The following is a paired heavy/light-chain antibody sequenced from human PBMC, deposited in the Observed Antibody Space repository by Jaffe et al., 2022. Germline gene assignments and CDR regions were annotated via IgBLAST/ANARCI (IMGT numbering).Light chain of an antibody. CDR1: KLGNKY. V-gene: IGLV3-1*01. J-gene: IGLJ2*01. CDR3: QAWDSSTAV. Sequence: SYEVTQPPSVSVSPGQTASITCSGDKLGNKYACWYQQKPGQSPMLVIYQDSKRPSGIPERFSGSNSGNTATLTISGTQAMDEADYYCQAWDSSTAVFGGGTKLTVL. CDR2: QDS.
Heavy chain of an antibody. CDR1: GFSFSSFA. J-gene: IGHJ4*02. D-gene: IGHD2-2*01. V-gene: IGHV3-23*01. CDR3: AKGSSSSWSHFDY. CDR2: ISASGGST. Sequence: EVQLLESGGGLVQPGESLRLSCVASGFSFSSFAMSWVRQAPGKGLEWVSPISASGGSTLYADSVKGRFTISRDNSKDTLYLQMNSLRDEDTAIYYCAKGSSSSWSHFDYWGQGALVTVSS.